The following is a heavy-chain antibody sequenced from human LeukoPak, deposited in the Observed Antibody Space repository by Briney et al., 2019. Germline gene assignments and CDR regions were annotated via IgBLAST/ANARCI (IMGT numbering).Heavy chain of an antibody. V-gene: IGHV1-2*02. J-gene: IGHJ4*02. CDR1: GYSFTGHY. CDR3: ARDIDVQDYFDS. D-gene: IGHD2-15*01. Sequence: ASVTVSCKASGYSFTGHYLHWVRQAPGQGLEWMGWINPNSGGRKYAQKFQGRVTMTKDISISTAFMELSSLTSDDTAVYYCARDIDVQDYFDSWGQGTLVTVSS. CDR2: INPNSGGR.